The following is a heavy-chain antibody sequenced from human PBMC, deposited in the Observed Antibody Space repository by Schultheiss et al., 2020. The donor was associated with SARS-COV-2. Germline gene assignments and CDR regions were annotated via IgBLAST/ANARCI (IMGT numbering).Heavy chain of an antibody. CDR3: ARDFGKYSSSWGSFDY. J-gene: IGHJ4*02. Sequence: GGSLRLSCVASGFTLNNFGMHWVRQAPGKGLEWVAVISYDGRNKFYGDSAKGRFTISRDNSKNTLYLQMNSLGAEDTAVYYCARDFGKYSSSWGSFDYLGQGTVVTVSS. CDR1: GFTLNNFG. CDR2: ISYDGRNK. V-gene: IGHV3-30*03. D-gene: IGHD6-13*01.